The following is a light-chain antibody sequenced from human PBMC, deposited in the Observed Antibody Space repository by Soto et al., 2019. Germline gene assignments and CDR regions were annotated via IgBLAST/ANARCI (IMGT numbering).Light chain of an antibody. V-gene: IGKV1-9*01. CDR1: QGISSY. Sequence: DIQLTQSPSFLSASVGDRVTITCRASQGISSYLAWYQKKPGKAPKFLIYAASTLQSGVPSRFSGSGSGTEFTLTISSLQPEDFATYYCQQLNSYPPSITFGQGTRLEIK. CDR3: QQLNSYPPSIT. CDR2: AAS. J-gene: IGKJ5*01.